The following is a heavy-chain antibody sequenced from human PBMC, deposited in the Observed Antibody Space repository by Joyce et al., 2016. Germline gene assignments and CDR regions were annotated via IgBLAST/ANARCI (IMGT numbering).Heavy chain of an antibody. J-gene: IGHJ4*02. Sequence: EVQLLESGGGLVQPGGSLRISCVGTGFTFSSYAMSWVRQAPGKGLECVSDISGSGGNIYYADSVKSRFTVSRDNSKNTLYLQMNSLRAEDTGIFYCAKRLKSTMAPLDYWGQGTLVTVSS. CDR2: ISGSGGNI. V-gene: IGHV3-23*01. CDR3: AKRLKSTMAPLDY. D-gene: IGHD3-3*01. CDR1: GFTFSSYA.